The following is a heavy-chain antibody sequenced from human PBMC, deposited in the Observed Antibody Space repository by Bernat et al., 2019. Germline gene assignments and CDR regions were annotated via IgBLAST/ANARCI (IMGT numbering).Heavy chain of an antibody. Sequence: QLQLQESGPGLVKPSETLSLTCTVSGGSISTGSHYWGWIRQPPGKGLEWIGSIYYSGSTYYNPSRKSRVTISVDTSKNHFSLRLSSVTAADTAVYYCAGIYGGADYWGQGTLVTVSS. CDR3: AGIYGGADY. CDR1: GGSISTGSHY. J-gene: IGHJ4*02. V-gene: IGHV4-39*02. CDR2: IYYSGST. D-gene: IGHD4-23*01.